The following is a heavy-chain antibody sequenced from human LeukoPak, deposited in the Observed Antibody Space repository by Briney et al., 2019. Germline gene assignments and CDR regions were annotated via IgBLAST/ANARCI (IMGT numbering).Heavy chain of an antibody. V-gene: IGHV3-74*01. Sequence: GRSLRLSCAVSGFTFSSYWMHCVRQAPGKGLVWVSRINSDGSSTIYADSVKGRFTISRDNAKNTLYLQMNSLRAEDTAVYYCAREASAAMVPWGQGTLVTVSS. J-gene: IGHJ5*02. CDR2: INSDGSST. CDR3: AREASAAMVP. CDR1: GFTFSSYW. D-gene: IGHD5-18*01.